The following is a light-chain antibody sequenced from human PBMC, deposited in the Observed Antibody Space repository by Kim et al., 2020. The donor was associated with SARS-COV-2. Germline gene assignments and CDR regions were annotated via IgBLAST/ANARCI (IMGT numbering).Light chain of an antibody. V-gene: IGKV3-15*01. CDR3: QQYNQWPLT. CDR1: QSIGTT. CDR2: AAA. J-gene: IGKJ4*01. Sequence: VSPGEKATLSCRASQSIGTTLAWSQQRPGQAPRLLIYAAATRATGIPARFSGSGSGTEFTLTISSLQSEDFAVYYCQQYNQWPLTFGGGTKVDIK.